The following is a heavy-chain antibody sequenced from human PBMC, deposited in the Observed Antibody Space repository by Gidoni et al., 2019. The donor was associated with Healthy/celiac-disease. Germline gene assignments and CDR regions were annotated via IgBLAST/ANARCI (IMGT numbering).Heavy chain of an antibody. V-gene: IGHV4-61*02. J-gene: IGHJ4*02. CDR1: GGSISSGSYY. CDR2: IYTSGST. CDR3: ARVQFVLAGPSYDGRGDYFDY. D-gene: IGHD3-10*02. Sequence: QVQLQESGPGLVKPSQTLSLTCTVSGGSISSGSYYWSWIRQPAGKGLEWIGRIYTSGSTNYNPSLKSRVTISVDTSKNQFSLKLSSVTAADTAVYYCARVQFVLAGPSYDGRGDYFDYWGQGTLVTVSS.